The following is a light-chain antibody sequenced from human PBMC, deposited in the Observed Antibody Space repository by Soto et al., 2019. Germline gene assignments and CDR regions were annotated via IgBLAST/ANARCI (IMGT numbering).Light chain of an antibody. Sequence: QSALTQPASVSGSPGQSITISCTGTSSDVGGYNYVSWYQQYPGKAPKLIIYEVSHRPSGISDRFSASKSGNTASLTISGLQAEDEADYFCSSYTTSITPVVFGGGTKVTVL. J-gene: IGLJ2*01. CDR3: SSYTTSITPVV. CDR1: SSDVGGYNY. CDR2: EVS. V-gene: IGLV2-14*01.